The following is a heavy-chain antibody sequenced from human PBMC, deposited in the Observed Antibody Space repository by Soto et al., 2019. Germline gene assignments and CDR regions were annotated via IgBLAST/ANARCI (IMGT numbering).Heavy chain of an antibody. J-gene: IGHJ6*02. D-gene: IGHD1-26*01. Sequence: QVQLVESGGGVVQPGRSLRLSCAASGITFDNYAMHWVRQAPGKGLEWVAVASHDGRNKYYTGSVKGRFTISRDISNNRLHLKMNSLRVEDTAVYYCAAERWADRGVYRNYLGMDVWGQGATVTVSS. CDR2: ASHDGRNK. CDR3: AAERWADRGVYRNYLGMDV. CDR1: GITFDNYA. V-gene: IGHV3-30*04.